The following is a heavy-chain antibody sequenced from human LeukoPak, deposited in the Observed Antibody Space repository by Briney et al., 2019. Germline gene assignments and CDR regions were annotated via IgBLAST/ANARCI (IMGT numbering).Heavy chain of an antibody. CDR3: ASGSSWSSPFDY. CDR2: ISSSSSYI. D-gene: IGHD6-6*01. V-gene: IGHV3-21*01. CDR1: GFTFSSYN. Sequence: PGGSLRLSCAASGFTFSSYNMNWVRQAPGKGLELVSSISSSSSYIYYADSVKGRFTISRDNAKNSLYLQMNSLRAEDTAVYYCASGSSWSSPFDYWGQGTLVTVSS. J-gene: IGHJ4*02.